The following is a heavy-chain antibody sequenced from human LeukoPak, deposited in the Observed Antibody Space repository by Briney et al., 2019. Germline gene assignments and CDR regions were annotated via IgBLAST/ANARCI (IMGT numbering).Heavy chain of an antibody. CDR3: ARDSRASYSSSWYGGRAAFDI. CDR2: TYYRSKWYN. V-gene: IGHV6-1*01. J-gene: IGHJ3*02. Sequence: SQTLSLTFAISGDSVSINSAAWNWLRQSPSRGLEWLGRTYYRSKWYNDYAVSVKSRITINPNTSKNQFSLQLNSVTPEDTAVYYCARDSRASYSSSWYGGRAAFDIWGQGTMVTVSS. CDR1: GDSVSINSAA. D-gene: IGHD6-13*01.